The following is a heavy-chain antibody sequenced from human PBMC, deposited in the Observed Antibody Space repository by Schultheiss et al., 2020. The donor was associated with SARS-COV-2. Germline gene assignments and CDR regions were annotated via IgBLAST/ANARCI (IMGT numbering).Heavy chain of an antibody. J-gene: IGHJ6*02. Sequence: GGSLRLSCAASGFTFSSYAMHWVRQAPGKGLEYVSAISSNGGSTYYADSVKGRFTISRDNSKNTLYLQMGSLRAEDMAVYYCARRGGRDYYYGMDVWGQGTTVTVSS. CDR1: GFTFSSYA. D-gene: IGHD2-15*01. V-gene: IGHV3-64*02. CDR3: ARRGGRDYYYGMDV. CDR2: ISSNGGST.